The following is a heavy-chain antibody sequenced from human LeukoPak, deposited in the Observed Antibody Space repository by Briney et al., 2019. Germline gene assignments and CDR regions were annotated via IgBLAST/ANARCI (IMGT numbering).Heavy chain of an antibody. CDR3: ATQTGYYRRDGHYGMDV. CDR2: ISYDGSNK. D-gene: IGHD3-9*01. CDR1: GFTFSSYG. Sequence: GRSLRLSCAASGFTFSSYGMHWVRQAPGKGLEWVAVISYDGSNKYYADSVKGRFTISRDNAKNSLYLQMNSLRAEDTAVYYCATQTGYYRRDGHYGMDVWGKGTTVTVSS. J-gene: IGHJ6*04. V-gene: IGHV3-30*03.